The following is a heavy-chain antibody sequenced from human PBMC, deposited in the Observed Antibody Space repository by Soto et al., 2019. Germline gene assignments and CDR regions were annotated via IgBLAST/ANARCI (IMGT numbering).Heavy chain of an antibody. D-gene: IGHD3-22*01. CDR1: GGTFGSYA. CDR2: IIPIFGTA. V-gene: IGHV1-69*13. Sequence: SVKVSCKASGGTFGSYAISWVRQAPGQGREWMGGIIPIFGTANYAQKFQGRVTITADESTSTAYMELSSLRSEDTAVYYCARDTYYYDSSGYYYYAFDIWGQGTMVTVSS. J-gene: IGHJ3*02. CDR3: ARDTYYYDSSGYYYYAFDI.